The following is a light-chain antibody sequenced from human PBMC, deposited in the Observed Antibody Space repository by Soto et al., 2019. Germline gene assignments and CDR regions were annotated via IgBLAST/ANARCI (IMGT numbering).Light chain of an antibody. Sequence: DIQMTQSPSTLSASVGDRVTITCRANQSISRWLAWFQQKPGKAPRILIFDAATLERGGPPRFSGSRSGTEFTLTINSLQPDDFATYYCQQYNDYLTWTFGQGTKVEIK. V-gene: IGKV1-5*01. CDR3: QQYNDYLTWT. J-gene: IGKJ1*01. CDR2: DAA. CDR1: QSISRW.